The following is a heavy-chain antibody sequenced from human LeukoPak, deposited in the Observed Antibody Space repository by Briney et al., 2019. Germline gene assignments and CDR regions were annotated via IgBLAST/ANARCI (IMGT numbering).Heavy chain of an antibody. CDR2: INPNSGGT. Sequence: ASVKVSCKASGYTFTGYYMHWVRQAPGQGLEWMGWINPNSGGTNYAQKFQGRVTMTRDTSISTAYMELSRLRSDDTAVYYCARALRFLEWLLFPASYYYYGMDVWGQGTTVTVSS. CDR1: GYTFTGYY. V-gene: IGHV1-2*02. J-gene: IGHJ6*02. D-gene: IGHD3-3*01. CDR3: ARALRFLEWLLFPASYYYYGMDV.